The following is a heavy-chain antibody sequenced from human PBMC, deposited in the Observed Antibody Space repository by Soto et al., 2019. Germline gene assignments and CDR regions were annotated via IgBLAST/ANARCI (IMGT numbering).Heavy chain of an antibody. D-gene: IGHD6-13*01. Sequence: GASVKVSCKAFGYTFTSYCISWGRQAPGKGLEWMGWISAYNGNTNYAQKLQGRVTMTTDTSTSTAYMELRSLRSDDTAVYYCARDTAAGTVREYGMDVWGQGTTVTVSS. CDR3: ARDTAAGTVREYGMDV. CDR1: GYTFTSYC. V-gene: IGHV1-18*01. CDR2: ISAYNGNT. J-gene: IGHJ6*02.